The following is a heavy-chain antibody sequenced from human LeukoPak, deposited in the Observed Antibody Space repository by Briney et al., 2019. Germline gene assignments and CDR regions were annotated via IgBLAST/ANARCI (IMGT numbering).Heavy chain of an antibody. J-gene: IGHJ6*03. Sequence: SETLSLTCTVSGGSISSSSYYWGWIRQPPGKGLEWIGGIYYSGSTYYNPSLKSRVTISVDTSKNQFSLKLSSVTAADTAVYYCATRPGYCSGGSCYSRVYYYYMDVWGKGTTVTISS. V-gene: IGHV4-39*01. CDR1: GGSISSSSYY. CDR2: IYYSGST. CDR3: ATRPGYCSGGSCYSRVYYYYMDV. D-gene: IGHD2-15*01.